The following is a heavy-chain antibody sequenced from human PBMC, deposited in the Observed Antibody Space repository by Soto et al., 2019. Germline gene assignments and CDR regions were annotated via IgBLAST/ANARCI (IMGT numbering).Heavy chain of an antibody. J-gene: IGHJ4*02. CDR1: GFSLTTSGVG. CDR3: AHRVLRTVFGLVTTTAIYFDF. D-gene: IGHD3-3*01. Sequence: QITLNESGPTQVKPRQTLTLTCTFSGFSLTTSGVGVGWIRQSRGKAPEWLALIYWDDDKRYSPSLKSRLTITTDTSKNQVVLTMADLDPADTATYYCAHRVLRTVFGLVTTTAIYFDFWGQGTPVAVSS. CDR2: IYWDDDK. V-gene: IGHV2-5*02.